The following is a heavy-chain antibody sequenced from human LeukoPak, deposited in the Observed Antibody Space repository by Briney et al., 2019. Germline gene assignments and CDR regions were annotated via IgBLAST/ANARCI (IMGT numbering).Heavy chain of an antibody. D-gene: IGHD6-13*01. J-gene: IGHJ4*02. Sequence: SQTLSLTCAISGDSVSSNSAAWNWIRQSPSRGLEWLGRTYYRSKWYNDYAVSVKSRITINPDTSKNQFSLQLNSVTPEDTAVYYCARGPVSSSWYSSGYFDYWGQGTLVTVSS. CDR2: TYYRSKWYN. CDR1: GDSVSSNSAA. V-gene: IGHV6-1*01. CDR3: ARGPVSSSWYSSGYFDY.